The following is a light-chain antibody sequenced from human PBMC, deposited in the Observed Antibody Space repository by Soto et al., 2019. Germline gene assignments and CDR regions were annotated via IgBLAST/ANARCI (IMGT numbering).Light chain of an antibody. Sequence: QSVLTQPPSVSGAPGQRVTISCTGSSSNFGSGYDVHWYQQLPGTVPRLLIFGNSNRPSGVPDRFSGSRSDTSASLVITGLQAEDEADYYCQSYDSSLSGVVFGGGTKVTVL. CDR2: GNS. J-gene: IGLJ2*01. CDR3: QSYDSSLSGVV. CDR1: SSNFGSGYD. V-gene: IGLV1-40*01.